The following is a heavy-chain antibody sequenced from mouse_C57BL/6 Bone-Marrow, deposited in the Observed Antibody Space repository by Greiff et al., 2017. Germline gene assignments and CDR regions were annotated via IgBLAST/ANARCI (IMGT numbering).Heavy chain of an antibody. CDR2: INYDGSST. V-gene: IGHV5-16*01. Sequence: EVQLVESEGGLVQPGSSMKLSCTASGFTFSDYYMAWVRQVPEKGLEWVANINYDGSSTYYLDSLKSRFIISRDNAKNILYLQMSSLKSEDTATYYCAREVTTVVATDYAMDYWGQGTSVTVSS. CDR3: AREVTTVVATDYAMDY. J-gene: IGHJ4*01. CDR1: GFTFSDYY. D-gene: IGHD1-1*01.